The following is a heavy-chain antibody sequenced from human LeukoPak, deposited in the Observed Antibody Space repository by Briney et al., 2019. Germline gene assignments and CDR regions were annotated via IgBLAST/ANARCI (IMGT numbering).Heavy chain of an antibody. CDR3: AKWGDYDVLTGYYDSDY. CDR1: GFTFSNYA. CDR2: VSGRDTST. V-gene: IGHV3-23*01. Sequence: PWGSLRLSCAASGFTFSNYAMSWVRQAPGKGLEWVSAVSGRDTSTYYTDSVKGRFTISRDNSKNTLYLQMNSLSAEDTAIYYCAKWGDYDVLTGYYDSDYWGQGTLVTVSS. J-gene: IGHJ4*02. D-gene: IGHD3-9*01.